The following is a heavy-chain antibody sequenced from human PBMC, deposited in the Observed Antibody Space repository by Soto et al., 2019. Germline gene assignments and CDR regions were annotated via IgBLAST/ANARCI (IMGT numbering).Heavy chain of an antibody. D-gene: IGHD6-19*01. CDR2: IIPNIGTA. Sequence: SVKVSCKASGYTFTSYGISWVRQAPGQGLEWMGGIIPNIGTANYAQKFQGRVTITADESTSTAYMELSSLRSEDTAVYYCARGLGYSSGWVDYWGQGTLVTVSS. CDR1: GYTFTSYG. CDR3: ARGLGYSSGWVDY. V-gene: IGHV1-69*13. J-gene: IGHJ4*02.